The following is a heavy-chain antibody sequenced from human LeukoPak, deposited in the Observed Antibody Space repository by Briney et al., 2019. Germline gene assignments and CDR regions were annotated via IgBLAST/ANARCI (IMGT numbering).Heavy chain of an antibody. V-gene: IGHV3-30*14. CDR1: GFTFSSYA. J-gene: IGHJ4*02. CDR3: AREGVSSGWYLH. CDR2: ISYDGSDK. Sequence: GGSLRLSCAASGFTFSSYAMHWVRQAPGKGLEWVAVISYDGSDKYYADSVKGRFTISRDNSKNTLYLQMNSLRAEDTAVYYCAREGVSSGWYLHWGQGTLVTVSS. D-gene: IGHD6-19*01.